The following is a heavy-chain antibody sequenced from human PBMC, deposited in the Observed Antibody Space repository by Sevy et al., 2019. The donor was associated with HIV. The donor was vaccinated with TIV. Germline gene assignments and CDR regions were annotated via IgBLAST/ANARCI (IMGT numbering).Heavy chain of an antibody. J-gene: IGHJ6*02. CDR2: ISYDGSNK. CDR1: GFTFSSYA. Sequence: EGSLRLSCAASGFTFSSYAMHWVHQAPGKELEWVAVISYDGSNKYYADSVKGRFTISRDNSKNTLYLQMNSLRAEDTAVYYCARDYYGSGSYLVLHYYYYGMDVWGQGTTVTVSS. D-gene: IGHD3-10*01. CDR3: ARDYYGSGSYLVLHYYYYGMDV. V-gene: IGHV3-30-3*01.